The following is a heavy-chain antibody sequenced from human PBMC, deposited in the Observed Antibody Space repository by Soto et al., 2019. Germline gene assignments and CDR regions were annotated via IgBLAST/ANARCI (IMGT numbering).Heavy chain of an antibody. D-gene: IGHD2-21*02. J-gene: IGHJ6*02. Sequence: QVQLVQSGAEVKKPGSSVKVSCKASGGTFSSYAISWVRQAPGQGLEWMGGIIPIFGTANYAQKFQGRVTITADESTSTAYMELSSLRSEDTAVYYCVRVRYCGGDCYSHYYYGMDVWGQGTTVTVSS. CDR2: IIPIFGTA. V-gene: IGHV1-69*01. CDR3: VRVRYCGGDCYSHYYYGMDV. CDR1: GGTFSSYA.